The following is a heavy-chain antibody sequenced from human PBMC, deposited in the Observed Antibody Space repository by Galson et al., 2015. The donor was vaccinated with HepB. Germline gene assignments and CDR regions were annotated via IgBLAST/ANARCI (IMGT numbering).Heavy chain of an antibody. Sequence: SLRLSCAASGFTFSSYSMNWVRQAPGKGLEWVSYISSSSSTIYYADSVKGRFTISRDNAKNSLYLQMNSLRAEDTTVYYCARGGHYYDSSGPYFDYWGQGALVTVSS. D-gene: IGHD3-22*01. CDR3: ARGGHYYDSSGPYFDY. V-gene: IGHV3-48*01. CDR1: GFTFSSYS. J-gene: IGHJ4*02. CDR2: ISSSSSTI.